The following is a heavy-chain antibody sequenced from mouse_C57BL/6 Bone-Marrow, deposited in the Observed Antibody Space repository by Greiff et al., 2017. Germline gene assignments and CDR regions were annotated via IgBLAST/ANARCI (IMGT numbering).Heavy chain of an antibody. CDR2: IYPRSGNT. J-gene: IGHJ3*02. V-gene: IGHV1-81*01. CDR1: GYTFTSSG. CDR3: ARGGPYDGYPTLGW. Sequence: VQLQQSGAELARPGASVKLSCKASGYTFTSSGISWVKQRTGQGLEWIGEIYPRSGNTYYNAKFKGKATLTADKSSSTAYMELRSLTSEDSAVDVCARGGPYDGYPTLGWWGQGTLVTVA. D-gene: IGHD2-3*01.